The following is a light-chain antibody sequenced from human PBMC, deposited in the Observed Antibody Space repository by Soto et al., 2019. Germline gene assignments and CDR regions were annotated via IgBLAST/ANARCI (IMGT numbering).Light chain of an antibody. CDR3: QQYGSSPTWT. Sequence: EIVLTQSPGTLSLSPGERATLSCRASQSVSSSYLAWYQQKPGQAPRLLIYRASSRATGIPDRFSGTRSGTDFTLTISRLEPEDFTVNYCQQYGSSPTWTFGQGTKVEIK. CDR2: RAS. V-gene: IGKV3-20*01. CDR1: QSVSSSY. J-gene: IGKJ1*01.